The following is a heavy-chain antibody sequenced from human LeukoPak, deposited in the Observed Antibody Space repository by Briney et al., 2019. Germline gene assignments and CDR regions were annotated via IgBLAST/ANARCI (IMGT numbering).Heavy chain of an antibody. D-gene: IGHD6-13*01. CDR2: ISSSGSTI. Sequence: GGSLRLSCAASGFTFSDYYMSWIRQAPGKGLEWVSYISSSGSTIYYADSVKGRFTISRDNAKNSLYLQMNSLRAEDTAVYYCARGGYNIAAAGKGIDWYFDLWGRGTLVTVSS. CDR1: GFTFSDYY. CDR3: ARGGYNIAAAGKGIDWYFDL. V-gene: IGHV3-11*01. J-gene: IGHJ2*01.